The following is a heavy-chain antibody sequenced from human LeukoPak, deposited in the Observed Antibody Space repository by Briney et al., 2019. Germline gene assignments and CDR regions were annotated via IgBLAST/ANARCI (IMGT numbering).Heavy chain of an antibody. CDR3: ARHDETAIGIDY. V-gene: IGHV4-4*09. CDR2: IYTSGST. CDR1: GGSISSYY. D-gene: IGHD5-18*01. J-gene: IGHJ4*02. Sequence: SETLSLTCAVSGGSISSYYWSWIRQPPGKGLEWIGYIYTSGSTNYNPSLKSRVTISVDTSKNQFSLKLSSVTAADTAVYYCARHDETAIGIDYWGQGTLVTVSS.